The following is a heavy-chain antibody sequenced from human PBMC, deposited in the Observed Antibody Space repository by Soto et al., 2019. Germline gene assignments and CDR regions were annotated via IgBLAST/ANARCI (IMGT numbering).Heavy chain of an antibody. J-gene: IGHJ4*02. CDR1: GFTFSSYS. V-gene: IGHV3-48*04. D-gene: IGHD7-27*01. Sequence: GGSLRLSCAASGFTFSSYSMNWVRQAPGKGLEWVSYISSSNTIYYADSVKGRFTISRDNAKNTLYLQMNSLRAEDTAVYYCARDPALGIFDYWGQGTLVTVSS. CDR3: ARDPALGIFDY. CDR2: ISSSNTI.